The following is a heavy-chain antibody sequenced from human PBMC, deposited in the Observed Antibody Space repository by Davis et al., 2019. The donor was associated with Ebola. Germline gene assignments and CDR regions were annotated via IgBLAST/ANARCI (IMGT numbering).Heavy chain of an antibody. D-gene: IGHD6-6*01. CDR2: IYYSGST. J-gene: IGHJ3*02. Sequence: SETLSLTCTVSGGSISSYYWSWIRQPPGKGLEWIGYIYYSGSTNYNPSLKSRVTISVDTSKNQFSLKLSSVTAADTAVYYCARRSIYDAFDIWGRGTMVTVSS. CDR1: GGSISSYY. CDR3: ARRSIYDAFDI. V-gene: IGHV4-59*08.